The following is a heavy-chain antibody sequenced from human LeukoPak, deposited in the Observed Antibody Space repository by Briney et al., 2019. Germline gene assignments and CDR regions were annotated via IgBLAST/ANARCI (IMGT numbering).Heavy chain of an antibody. CDR2: SSRNSGSI. J-gene: IGHJ3*02. CDR1: GFTFDDYA. V-gene: IGHV3-9*01. Sequence: GGSLRLSCAASGFTFDDYAMHWVRRAPGKGLEWVSGSSRNSGSIGYADSVKGRFTISRDNAKNSLYLQMNSLRAEDTALYYCAKGYCGGDCYYQDAFDIWGQGTMVTVSS. CDR3: AKGYCGGDCYYQDAFDI. D-gene: IGHD2-21*02.